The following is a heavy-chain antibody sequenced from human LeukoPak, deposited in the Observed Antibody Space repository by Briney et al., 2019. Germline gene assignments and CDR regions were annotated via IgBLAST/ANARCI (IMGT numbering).Heavy chain of an antibody. V-gene: IGHV1-18*01. CDR1: GYTFTSYG. CDR2: ISAYNGNT. CDR3: ASSDYGDYVYDALDI. Sequence: ASVKVSCKASGYTFTSYGISWVRQAPGQGLEWMGWISAYNGNTNYAQKLQGRVTMTTDTSTSTAYMELRSLRSDDTAVYYCASSDYGDYVYDALDIWGQGTMVTVSS. J-gene: IGHJ3*02. D-gene: IGHD4-17*01.